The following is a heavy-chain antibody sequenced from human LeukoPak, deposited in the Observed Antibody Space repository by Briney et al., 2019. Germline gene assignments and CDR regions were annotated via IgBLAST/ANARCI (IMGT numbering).Heavy chain of an antibody. V-gene: IGHV3-23*01. D-gene: IGHD2-2*01. CDR2: TGSTGVST. CDR1: GFSLSRYW. CDR3: AKDPGVVPAHYFDY. Sequence: PGGSLRLSCTASGFSLSRYWMNWVRQAPGKGLEWVSATGSTGVSTFYADSVKGRFTVSRDNSKNTLSLQMNSLRAEDTAVYYCAKDPGVVPAHYFDYWGQGILVTVSS. J-gene: IGHJ4*02.